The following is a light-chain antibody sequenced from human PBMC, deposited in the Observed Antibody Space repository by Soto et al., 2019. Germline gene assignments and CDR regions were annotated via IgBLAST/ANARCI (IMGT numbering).Light chain of an antibody. CDR3: QQYGSAPEM. J-gene: IGKJ1*01. CDR2: AAS. Sequence: EIVLTQSPGTLSLSPGERATLSCRASQSVRNNYVAWYQQKPGQAPRLLIYAASSRATGIPERISGSGSGTDFTLTISRLEPEDFAVYYCQQYGSAPEMFGQGTKVEL. V-gene: IGKV3-20*01. CDR1: QSVRNNY.